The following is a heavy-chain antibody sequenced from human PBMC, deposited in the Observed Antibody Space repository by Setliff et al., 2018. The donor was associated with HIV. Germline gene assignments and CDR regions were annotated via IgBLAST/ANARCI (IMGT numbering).Heavy chain of an antibody. CDR1: GDSLTSTSHY. V-gene: IGHV4-39*01. D-gene: IGHD5-18*01. CDR3: ARPRYTYGTPPAFDI. Sequence: PSETLSLTCTVSGDSLTSTSHYWGWIRQAPGRGLEWIASIYSGGSTYYNPSLKSRVTISVDTSKNQFSLKLSSVTAADTAVYYCARPRYTYGTPPAFDIWGRGTVVTVSS. CDR2: IYSGGST. J-gene: IGHJ3*02.